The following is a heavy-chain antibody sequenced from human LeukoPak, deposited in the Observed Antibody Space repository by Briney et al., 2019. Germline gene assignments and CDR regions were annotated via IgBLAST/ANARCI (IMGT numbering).Heavy chain of an antibody. D-gene: IGHD3-22*01. CDR3: ARRSDSSGYYLYAFDI. J-gene: IGHJ3*02. Sequence: PSETLSLTCTVSGGSISSYYWSWIRQPPGKGLEWIGYIYTSGSTNYNPSLKSRVTISVDTSKNQFSLKLSSATAADTAVYYCARRSDSSGYYLYAFDIWGQGTMVTVSS. CDR2: IYTSGST. V-gene: IGHV4-4*09. CDR1: GGSISSYY.